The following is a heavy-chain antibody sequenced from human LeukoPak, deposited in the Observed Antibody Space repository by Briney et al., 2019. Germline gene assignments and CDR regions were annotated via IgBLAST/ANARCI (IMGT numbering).Heavy chain of an antibody. CDR2: IKQDGSEK. D-gene: IGHD6-19*01. Sequence: GGSLRLSCAASGFTFSSYWMSWVRQAPGKGLEWVANIKQDGSEKYYADSVKGRFTISRDNAKNSLYLQMNSLRAEDTAVYYCARGRDSSAGYFDYWGQGTLVTVSS. CDR3: ARGRDSSAGYFDY. V-gene: IGHV3-7*01. J-gene: IGHJ4*02. CDR1: GFTFSSYW.